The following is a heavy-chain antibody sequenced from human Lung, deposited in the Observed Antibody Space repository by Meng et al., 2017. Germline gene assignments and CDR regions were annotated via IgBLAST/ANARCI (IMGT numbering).Heavy chain of an antibody. CDR3: ARGQKGYFDL. CDR1: CVCIRSSNYD. Sequence: GQLKESGPGLVEPAQTRTLTGVVSCVCIRSSNYDWRWIRQPPGKGLEWNGKIYNSGSTYYNPSLKSRITISVETSKNQFSLKLSSVTAADTAVYYCARGQKGYFDLWGRSTLVTVSS. J-gene: IGHJ2*01. CDR2: IYNSGST. V-gene: IGHV4-30-4*01.